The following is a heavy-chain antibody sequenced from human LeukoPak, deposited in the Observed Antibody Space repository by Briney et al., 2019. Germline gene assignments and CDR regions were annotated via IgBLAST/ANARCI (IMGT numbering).Heavy chain of an antibody. D-gene: IGHD6-19*01. CDR1: GGSFSGYY. V-gene: IGHV4-34*01. CDR3: ASSSGRGAFDI. Sequence: SETLSLTCAVYGGSFSGYYWSWIRQPPGKGLEWIGEINHSGSTNYNPSLKSRVTITVDTSKNQFSLKLSSVTAADTAVYYCASSSGRGAFDIWGQGTMVTVSS. J-gene: IGHJ3*02. CDR2: INHSGST.